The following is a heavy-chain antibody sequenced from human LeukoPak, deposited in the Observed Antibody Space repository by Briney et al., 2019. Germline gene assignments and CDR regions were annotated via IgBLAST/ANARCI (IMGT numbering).Heavy chain of an antibody. D-gene: IGHD3-22*01. CDR3: AKYYYDSSGPGGIDY. CDR2: ISYDGSNK. J-gene: IGHJ4*02. Sequence: GGSLRLSCAASGFTFSSYGMHWVRQAPGKGLEWVAVISYDGSNKYYADSVKGRFTISRGNSKNTLYLQMNSLRAEDTAVYYCAKYYYDSSGPGGIDYWAREPWSPSPQ. V-gene: IGHV3-30*18. CDR1: GFTFSSYG.